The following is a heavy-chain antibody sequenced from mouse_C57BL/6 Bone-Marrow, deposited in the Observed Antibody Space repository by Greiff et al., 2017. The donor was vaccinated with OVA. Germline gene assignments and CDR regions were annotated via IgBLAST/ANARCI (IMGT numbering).Heavy chain of an antibody. CDR2: IHPNSGST. Sequence: QVQLQQPGAELVKPGASVKLSCKASGYTFTSYWMHWVKQRPGQGLEWIGMIHPNSGSTNYNEKFKSKATLTVDKSSSTAYMQLSSLTSETSAVYYCARGRLRRGYWYFDVWGTGTTVTVSS. CDR1: GYTFTSYW. J-gene: IGHJ1*03. V-gene: IGHV1-64*01. CDR3: ARGRLRRGYWYFDV. D-gene: IGHD2-4*01.